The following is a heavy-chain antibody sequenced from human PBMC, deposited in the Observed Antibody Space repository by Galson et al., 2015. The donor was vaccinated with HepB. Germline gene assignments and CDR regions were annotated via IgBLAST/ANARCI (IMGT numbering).Heavy chain of an antibody. CDR2: IIPISGTA. CDR1: GGTFNIYA. J-gene: IGHJ6*02. Sequence: SVKVSCKASGGTFNIYAMSWVRQAPGQGLEWMGGIIPISGTANYAQKFQGRVTINADESTRTAYMELSSLRSEDTAVYYCAREGIEVVTAHRHYYYYGMDVWGQGTTVTVSS. V-gene: IGHV1-69*13. D-gene: IGHD2-21*02. CDR3: AREGIEVVTAHRHYYYYGMDV.